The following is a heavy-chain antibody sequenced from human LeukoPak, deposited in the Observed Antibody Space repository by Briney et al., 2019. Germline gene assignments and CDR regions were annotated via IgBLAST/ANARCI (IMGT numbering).Heavy chain of an antibody. V-gene: IGHV4-59*08. CDR3: ARRGQNSGSARGWYFDL. D-gene: IGHD3-10*01. CDR2: IHHSGAT. Sequence: PSETLSLTCTVSGGSIRSSYWTWIRQPPGQRLEWIGSIHHSGATNFKTSLESRVTISVDTSKNQFSLRLRSLTAADTAVYYCARRGQNSGSARGWYFDLWGRGTLVTVSS. CDR1: GGSIRSSY. J-gene: IGHJ2*01.